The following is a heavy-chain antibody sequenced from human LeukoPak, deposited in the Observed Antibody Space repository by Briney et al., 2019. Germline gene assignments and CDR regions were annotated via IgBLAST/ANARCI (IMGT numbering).Heavy chain of an antibody. V-gene: IGHV1-2*02. J-gene: IGHJ4*02. CDR1: GYTFTGYY. CDR3: ASPTRGGDSLYYFDY. D-gene: IGHD2-15*01. CDR2: INPNSGGT. Sequence: ASVKVSCKASGYTFTGYYMHWVRQAPGQGLEWMGWINPNSGGTNCAQMFQGRVTMTRDTSISTAYMELSRLRSDDTAVYYCASPTRGGDSLYYFDYWGQGTLVTVSS.